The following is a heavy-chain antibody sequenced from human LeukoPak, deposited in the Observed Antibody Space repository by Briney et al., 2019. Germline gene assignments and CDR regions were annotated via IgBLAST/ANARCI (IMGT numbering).Heavy chain of an antibody. J-gene: IGHJ4*02. V-gene: IGHV4-34*01. CDR2: INHSGST. D-gene: IGHD6-13*01. CDR3: ARGLGIPGIAAGAFDY. Sequence: SETLSLTCAVYGGSFSGYYWSWIRQPPGKGLEWVGEINHSGSTNYNPSLKSRVTISVDRSKNQFSLKLSSVTAADTAVYYCARGLGIPGIAAGAFDYWGQGTLVTVSS. CDR1: GGSFSGYY.